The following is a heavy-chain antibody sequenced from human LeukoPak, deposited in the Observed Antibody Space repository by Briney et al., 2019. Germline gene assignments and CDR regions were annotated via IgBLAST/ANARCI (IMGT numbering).Heavy chain of an antibody. CDR3: ATAPGSGYTYGGPFDI. V-gene: IGHV3-53*01. CDR1: GFSSSSNY. Sequence: GGSLRLSCAASGFSSSSNYMSWVRQAPGKGLEWVSVIYSGGSTYYSDSVKGRFTISRDNSMNTLYLQMNSLRAEDTAVYYCATAPGSGYTYGGPFDIWGQGTMVTVSS. D-gene: IGHD5-18*01. J-gene: IGHJ3*02. CDR2: IYSGGST.